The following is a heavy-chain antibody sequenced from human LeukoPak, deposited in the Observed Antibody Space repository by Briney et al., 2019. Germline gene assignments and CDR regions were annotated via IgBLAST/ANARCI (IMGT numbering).Heavy chain of an antibody. CDR3: AFHSGQLPFDY. V-gene: IGHV1-69*01. D-gene: IGHD6-19*01. CDR2: IIPIFGTA. CDR1: GGTISSYA. J-gene: IGHJ4*02. Sequence: ASVKVSCKASGGTISSYAISWVRQALGQGLEWMGGIIPIFGTANYAQKFQGRVTITADESTSTAYMELSSLRSEDTAVYYCAFHSGQLPFDYWGQGTLVTVSS.